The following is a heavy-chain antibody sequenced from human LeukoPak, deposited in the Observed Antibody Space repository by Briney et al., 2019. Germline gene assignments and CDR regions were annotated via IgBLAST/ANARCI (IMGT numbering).Heavy chain of an antibody. CDR1: GGTFSSYA. CDR3: ARHYYGSGSTLYYGMDV. CDR2: IIPIFGTA. Sequence: SVKVSCKASGGTFSSYAISWVRQAPGQGLEWMGMIIPIFGTANYAQKFQGRVTITADESTSTAHMELGSLRSEDTAVYYCARHYYGSGSTLYYGMDVWGKGTTVTVSS. D-gene: IGHD3-10*01. V-gene: IGHV1-69*13. J-gene: IGHJ6*04.